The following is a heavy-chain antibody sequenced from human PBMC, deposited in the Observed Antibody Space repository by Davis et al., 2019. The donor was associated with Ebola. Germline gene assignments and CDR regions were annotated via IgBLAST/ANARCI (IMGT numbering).Heavy chain of an antibody. Sequence: MPSETLSLTCTVSGGSISSGDYYWSWIRQPPGKGLEWIGYIYYSGSTYYNPSLKSRVTISVDTSKNQFSLKLSSVTAADTAVYYCARRTYYYDSSGYYFDYWGQGILVTVSS. CDR1: GGSISSGDYY. CDR3: ARRTYYYDSSGYYFDY. V-gene: IGHV4-30-4*01. J-gene: IGHJ4*02. CDR2: IYYSGST. D-gene: IGHD3-22*01.